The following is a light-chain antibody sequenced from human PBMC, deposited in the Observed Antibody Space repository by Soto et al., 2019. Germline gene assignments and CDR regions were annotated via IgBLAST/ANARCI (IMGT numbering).Light chain of an antibody. V-gene: IGKV1-5*03. CDR3: QQYHTYPYT. Sequence: DIQMTQSPSTLSASVGDRVTITCRASQSISSWLAWYQHVSGKAPRLLMYRASDLESGVPSRFSGSGSGTEFTLTISRLQPDDFATYYCQQYHTYPYTFGQGTKVDIK. CDR1: QSISSW. J-gene: IGKJ2*01. CDR2: RAS.